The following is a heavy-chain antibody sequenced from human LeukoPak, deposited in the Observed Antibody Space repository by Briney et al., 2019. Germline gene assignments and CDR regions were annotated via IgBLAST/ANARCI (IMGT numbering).Heavy chain of an antibody. CDR3: TTVKGATLIDY. CDR2: IKGKTDGGTT. J-gene: IGHJ4*02. V-gene: IGHV3-15*01. D-gene: IGHD1-26*01. Sequence: GGSLRLSCAASGFTFSNAWMSWVRQAPGKGLEWVGRIKGKTDGGTTDYAAPVKGRFTISRDDSKNTLYLQMNSLKTEDTAVYYCTTVKGATLIDYWGQGTLVTVSS. CDR1: GFTFSNAW.